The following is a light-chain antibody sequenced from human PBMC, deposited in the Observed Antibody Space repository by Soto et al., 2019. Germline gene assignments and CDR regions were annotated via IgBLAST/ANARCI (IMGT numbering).Light chain of an antibody. CDR1: KTISTY. V-gene: IGKV1-39*01. J-gene: IGKJ4*01. CDR2: DVS. Sequence: DIQMTQSPSSLSASVGDRVTISCRASKTISTYVHWYQHKQGRAPRLLISDVSTLQSGVPGRFRGSGSETEFTLTITYLQPEDFATYYCQQGYSIHALTFGGGTKVELK. CDR3: QQGYSIHALT.